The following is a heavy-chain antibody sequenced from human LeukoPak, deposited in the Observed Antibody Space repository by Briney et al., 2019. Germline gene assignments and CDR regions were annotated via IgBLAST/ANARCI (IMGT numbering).Heavy chain of an antibody. V-gene: IGHV4-61*02. D-gene: IGHD3-10*01. CDR1: GGSISSGSYY. CDR2: IYTSGSS. Sequence: SETLSLTCTVSGGSISSGSYYWSWIRQPAGKGLEWIGRIYTSGSSNYNPSLKSRVTISVDTSKNQFSLKLSSVTAADTAVYYCARGGYYGSGNDFRFDPWGQGTLVTVSS. J-gene: IGHJ5*02. CDR3: ARGGYYGSGNDFRFDP.